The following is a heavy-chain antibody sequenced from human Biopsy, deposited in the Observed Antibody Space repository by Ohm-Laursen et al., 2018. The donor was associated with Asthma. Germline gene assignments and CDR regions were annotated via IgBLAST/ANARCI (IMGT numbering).Heavy chain of an antibody. CDR2: IKHDGSEK. Sequence: GSLRLSCAASGFTFSSYAMSWVHQVPGQGLEWVANIKHDGSEKNHVDSLKGRFTISRDNAKNLLFLQMNSLRAEDTAVYYCARTFHFWSPYHAEHYQLWGQGTLVTVSS. J-gene: IGHJ1*01. CDR1: GFTFSSYA. V-gene: IGHV3-7*01. D-gene: IGHD3-3*01. CDR3: ARTFHFWSPYHAEHYQL.